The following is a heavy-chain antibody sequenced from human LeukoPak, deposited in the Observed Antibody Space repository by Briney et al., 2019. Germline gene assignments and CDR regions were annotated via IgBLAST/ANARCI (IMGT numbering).Heavy chain of an antibody. Sequence: SETLSLTCAVYGGSFSGYYWSWIRQPPGKGPEWIGSIYYSGSTYYNPSLKSRVTISVDTSKNQFSLKLSSVTAADTAVYYCARDRDNWNYGYYFDYWGQGTLVTVSS. CDR3: ARDRDNWNYGYYFDY. V-gene: IGHV4-34*01. D-gene: IGHD1-7*01. CDR2: IYYSGST. CDR1: GGSFSGYY. J-gene: IGHJ4*02.